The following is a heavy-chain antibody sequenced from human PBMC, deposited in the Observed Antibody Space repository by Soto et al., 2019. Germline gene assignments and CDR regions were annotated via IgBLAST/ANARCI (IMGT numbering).Heavy chain of an antibody. CDR3: ARDPLYYYGSGSGYYYYGMDV. J-gene: IGHJ6*02. CDR1: GFTVSSNY. V-gene: IGHV3-66*01. D-gene: IGHD3-10*01. Sequence: PGGSLRLSCAASGFTVSSNYMSWVRQAPGKGLEWVSVIYSGGSTYYADSVKGRFTISRDNSKNTLYLQMNSLRAEDTAVYYCARDPLYYYGSGSGYYYYGMDVWGQGTTVTVSS. CDR2: IYSGGST.